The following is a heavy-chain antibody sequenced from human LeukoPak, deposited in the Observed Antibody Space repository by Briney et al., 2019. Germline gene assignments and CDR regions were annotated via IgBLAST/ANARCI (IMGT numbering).Heavy chain of an antibody. D-gene: IGHD3-10*01. J-gene: IGHJ4*02. CDR1: GFTFSSYG. CDR3: ARDRTIWFGELSVFDY. V-gene: IGHV3-30*02. Sequence: GGSLRLSCAASGFTFSSYGMHWVRQAPGKGLEWVAFIRYDGNNKYYADSVKGRFTISRDNAKNSLYLQMNSLRAEDTAFYHCARDRTIWFGELSVFDYWGQGTLVTVSS. CDR2: IRYDGNNK.